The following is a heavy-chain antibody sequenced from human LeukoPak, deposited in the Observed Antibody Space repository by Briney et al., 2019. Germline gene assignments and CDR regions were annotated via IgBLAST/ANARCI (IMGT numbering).Heavy chain of an antibody. CDR3: GRDQGSDILTGYYYYYYGIDV. V-gene: IGHV3-21*01. CDR1: GFTFSSYS. Sequence: PGGSLRLSCAASGFTFSSYSMNWVRQAPGKGLEWVSSISSSSSYIYYADSVKGRFTISRDNAKNSLYLQMNSLGAEDSAMHYLGRDQGSDILTGYYYYYYGIDVWGQGTTVTVSS. J-gene: IGHJ6*02. CDR2: ISSSSSYI. D-gene: IGHD3-9*01.